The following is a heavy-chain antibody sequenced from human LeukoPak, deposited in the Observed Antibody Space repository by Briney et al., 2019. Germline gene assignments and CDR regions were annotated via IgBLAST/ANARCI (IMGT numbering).Heavy chain of an antibody. Sequence: SETLSLTCTVSGGSISSGGYYWSWIRQYPGKGLEWIGYIYYSGSTYYNPSLKSRVTISVDTSKSQFSLILSSVTAADTAVYYCARVPQQAPSIDYWGQGTLVTVSS. J-gene: IGHJ4*02. CDR1: GGSISSGGYY. V-gene: IGHV4-31*03. CDR2: IYYSGST. CDR3: ARVPQQAPSIDY.